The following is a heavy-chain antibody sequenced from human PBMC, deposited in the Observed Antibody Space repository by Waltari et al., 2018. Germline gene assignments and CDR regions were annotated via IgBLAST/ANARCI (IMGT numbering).Heavy chain of an antibody. D-gene: IGHD3-10*01. V-gene: IGHV1-69*01. CDR3: ARPAGRGVIDYYYYGMDV. CDR1: GGTFSSYA. J-gene: IGHJ6*02. CDR2: IIPIFGTA. Sequence: QVQLVQSGAEVKKPGSSVKVSCKASGGTFSSYAISWVRKAPGHGLEWMGGIIPIFGTANYAQKFQGRVTITADESTSTAYMELSSLRSEDTAVYYCARPAGRGVIDYYYYGMDVWGQGTTVTVSS.